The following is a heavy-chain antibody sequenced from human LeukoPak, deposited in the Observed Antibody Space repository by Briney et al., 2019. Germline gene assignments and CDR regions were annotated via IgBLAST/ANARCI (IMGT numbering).Heavy chain of an antibody. Sequence: PGGSLGLSCAASGFSFSSYGMHWVRQAPGKGLEWVAFIPYDGSNKYYADSVKGRFTISRDNSENTLYLQMNNLRAEDTAVYYCASDYCSTISCRLDYWGQGTLVAVSS. CDR1: GFSFSSYG. J-gene: IGHJ4*02. V-gene: IGHV3-30*12. CDR3: ASDYCSTISCRLDY. CDR2: IPYDGSNK. D-gene: IGHD2-2*01.